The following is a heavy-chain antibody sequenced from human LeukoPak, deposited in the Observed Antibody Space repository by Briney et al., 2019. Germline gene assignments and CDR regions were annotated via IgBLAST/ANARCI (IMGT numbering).Heavy chain of an antibody. D-gene: IGHD3-22*01. J-gene: IGHJ4*02. CDR3: ARDRVDYYDGSGYLSYYFDY. V-gene: IGHV4-59*01. CDR2: IYYSGST. Sequence: SETLSLTCTVSGGSISSYYWGWIRQPPGKGLEWIGYIYYSGSTNYNPSLKSRVTISVDTSKNQFSLKLSSVTAADTAVYYCARDRVDYYDGSGYLSYYFDYWGQGTLVTVSS. CDR1: GGSISSYY.